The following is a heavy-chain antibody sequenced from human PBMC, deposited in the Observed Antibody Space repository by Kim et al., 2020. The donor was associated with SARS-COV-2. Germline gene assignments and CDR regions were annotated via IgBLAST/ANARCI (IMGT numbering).Heavy chain of an antibody. J-gene: IGHJ5*02. CDR3: ARHHYDFWSGYYKRGWFDP. Sequence: RVTISVDTSKNQFSLKLSSVTAADTAVYYCARHHYDFWSGYYKRGWFDPWGQGTLVTVSS. D-gene: IGHD3-3*01. V-gene: IGHV4-39*01.